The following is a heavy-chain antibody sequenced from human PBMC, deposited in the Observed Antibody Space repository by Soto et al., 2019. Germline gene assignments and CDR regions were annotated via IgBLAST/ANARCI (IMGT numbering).Heavy chain of an antibody. CDR2: IYHSGST. Sequence: PSETLSLTCAVSGYSISSGYYWGWIRQPPGKGLEWIGSIYHSGSTYYNPSLKSRVTISVDTSKNQFSLKLSSVTAADTAVYYCARDLDLRRFDYWGQGTLVTVSS. J-gene: IGHJ4*02. CDR1: GYSISSGYY. V-gene: IGHV4-38-2*02. CDR3: ARDLDLRRFDY.